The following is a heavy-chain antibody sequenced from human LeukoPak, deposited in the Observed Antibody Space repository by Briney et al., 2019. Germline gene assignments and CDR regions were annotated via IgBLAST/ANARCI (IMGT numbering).Heavy chain of an antibody. D-gene: IGHD1-7*01. CDR2: IWYDGSNK. CDR1: GFTFSSYG. V-gene: IGHV3-33*01. CDR3: ARKSETTPFDY. Sequence: GGSLRLSCAASGFTFSSYGMHWVRQAPGKGLEWVAVIWYDGSNKYYADSVKGRFTISRDNSKNTLYLQMNSLRAEDTAVYYCARKSETTPFDYWGQGTLVTVSS. J-gene: IGHJ4*02.